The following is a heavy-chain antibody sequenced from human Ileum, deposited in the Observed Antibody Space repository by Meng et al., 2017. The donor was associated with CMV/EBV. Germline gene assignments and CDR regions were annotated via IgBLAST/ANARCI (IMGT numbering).Heavy chain of an antibody. D-gene: IGHD1-26*01. CDR1: GFTFSSYS. Sequence: GESLKISCAASGFTFSSYSMNWVRQAPGKGLVWVSRINPYGSTTNYADSVKGRFTISRDNAKSTLYLQMDGLRAEDTAVYFCVRNPSGTYGEFQNWGQGTLVTVSS. CDR3: VRNPSGTYGEFQN. J-gene: IGHJ1*01. CDR2: INPYGSTT. V-gene: IGHV3-74*01.